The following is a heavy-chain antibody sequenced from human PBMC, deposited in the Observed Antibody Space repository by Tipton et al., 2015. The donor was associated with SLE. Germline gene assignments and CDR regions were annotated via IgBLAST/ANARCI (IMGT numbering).Heavy chain of an antibody. V-gene: IGHV4-59*12. CDR2: IYYSGST. D-gene: IGHD3-22*01. J-gene: IGHJ4*02. CDR1: GGSISSYY. CDR3: ARDIHSSGIYYFDY. Sequence: TLSLTCTVSGGSISSYYWSWIRQPPGKGLEWIGYIYYSGSTNYNPSLKSRVTISVDTSKNQFSLKLSSVTAADTAVYYCARDIHSSGIYYFDYWGQGTLVTVSS.